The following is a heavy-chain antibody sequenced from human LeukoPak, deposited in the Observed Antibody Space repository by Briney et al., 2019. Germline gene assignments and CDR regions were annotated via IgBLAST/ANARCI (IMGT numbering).Heavy chain of an antibody. V-gene: IGHV3-23*01. Sequence: GGSLRVSCAASGFTFSSYAMSWVRQAPGKGLEWVSGISDSVSTTYYADPVKGRFTISRDNSKNTLYLQMNSLRAEDTAVYYCAKGHFKDSSGYYPYYFDYWGQGTLVTVSS. CDR2: ISDSVSTT. CDR1: GFTFSSYA. D-gene: IGHD3-22*01. CDR3: AKGHFKDSSGYYPYYFDY. J-gene: IGHJ4*02.